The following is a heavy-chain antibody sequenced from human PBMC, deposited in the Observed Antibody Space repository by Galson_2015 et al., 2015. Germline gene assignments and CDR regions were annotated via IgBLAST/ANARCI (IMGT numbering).Heavy chain of an antibody. V-gene: IGHV3-23*01. CDR1: GFTFSNYA. D-gene: IGHD3-22*01. CDR2: VSGNGAST. J-gene: IGHJ4*02. CDR3: SKGADTSAYYYTGY. Sequence: SLRLSCAASGFTFSNYAMSWVRQAPGKGLEWVSTVSGNGASTYHAASVKGRFTISRDNSNNTLYLQMNSLRAEDTALYYCSKGADTSAYYYTGYWGQGTLVTVSS.